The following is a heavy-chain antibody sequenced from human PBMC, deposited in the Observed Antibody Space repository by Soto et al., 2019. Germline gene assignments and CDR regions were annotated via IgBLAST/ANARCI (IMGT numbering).Heavy chain of an antibody. CDR3: ARSPTAARPVGFDY. V-gene: IGHV3-7*01. J-gene: IGHJ4*02. Sequence: GGSLRLSCAASGFTFSSYWMSWVRQAPGKGLEWVANIKQDGSEKYYVDSVKGRFTISRDNAKNSLYLQMNSLRAEDTAVYYCARSPTAARPVGFDYWGQGTLVTVSS. D-gene: IGHD6-6*01. CDR1: GFTFSSYW. CDR2: IKQDGSEK.